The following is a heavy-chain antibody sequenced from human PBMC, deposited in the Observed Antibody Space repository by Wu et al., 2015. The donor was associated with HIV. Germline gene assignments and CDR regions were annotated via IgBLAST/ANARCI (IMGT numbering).Heavy chain of an antibody. CDR3: ATYGPGYNWMYK. J-gene: IGHJ4*02. Sequence: QVQLVQSGAEVKKPGSSVKVSCKASGGTFRNYGFSWVRQAPGQGLEWMGGIIPVFGTAIYAQNFQGRVTFTGDESTSTAYMELSSLRSDDTAVYYCATYGPGYNWMYKWGQGTLVTVSS. D-gene: IGHD1-20*01. CDR1: GGTFRNYG. CDR2: IIPVFGTA. V-gene: IGHV1-69*12.